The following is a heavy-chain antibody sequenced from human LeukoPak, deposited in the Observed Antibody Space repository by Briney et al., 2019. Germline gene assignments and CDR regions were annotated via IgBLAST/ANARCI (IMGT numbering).Heavy chain of an antibody. CDR2: MNPNSGNT. Sequence: ASVKVSCKASGYTFTSYDINWVRQATGQGLEWMGWMNPNSGNTGYARKFQGRVTMTRNTSISTAYMELSSLRSEDTAVYYCARAVVSRAYYDFWSGYYADYYYYYGMDVWGQGTTVTVSS. J-gene: IGHJ6*02. CDR3: ARAVVSRAYYDFWSGYYADYYYYYGMDV. V-gene: IGHV1-8*01. D-gene: IGHD3-3*01. CDR1: GYTFTSYD.